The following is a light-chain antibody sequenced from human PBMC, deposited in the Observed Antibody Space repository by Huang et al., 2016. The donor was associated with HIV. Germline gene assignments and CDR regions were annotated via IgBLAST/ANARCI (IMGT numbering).Light chain of an antibody. J-gene: IGKJ3*01. CDR3: QQYDNLPRLT. CDR1: QDISNY. V-gene: IGKV1-33*01. Sequence: DIQMTQSPSSRSASVGDSVTITCQASQDISNYLNWYQQKPGKAPTLLIYDASNLETAGPSSFSRSGSGTDFTFTISSLHPEDIATYYCQQYDNLPRLTFGPGTRVDIK. CDR2: DAS.